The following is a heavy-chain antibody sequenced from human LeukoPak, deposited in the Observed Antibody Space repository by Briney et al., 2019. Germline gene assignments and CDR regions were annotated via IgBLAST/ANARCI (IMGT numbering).Heavy chain of an antibody. Sequence: QPGGSLRLSCAASGFTFSSYAMSWVRQAPGKGLEWVSAISGSGGSTYYADSVKGRFTISRDNSKNTLYLQMSSLRAEDTAVYYCAKGGHSVIVVKIDYWGQGTLVTVSS. CDR3: AKGGHSVIVVKIDY. CDR2: ISGSGGST. J-gene: IGHJ4*02. D-gene: IGHD3-22*01. V-gene: IGHV3-23*01. CDR1: GFTFSSYA.